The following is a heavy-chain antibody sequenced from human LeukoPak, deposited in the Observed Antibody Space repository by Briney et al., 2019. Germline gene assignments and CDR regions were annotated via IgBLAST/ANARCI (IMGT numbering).Heavy chain of an antibody. D-gene: IGHD1-26*01. Sequence: GGSLRLSCAASGFTFSSAWMTWVRQTPGKGLEWVGRIKQISNGGTTDYAAPVKDRFTISRDDSINTLYLQMNSLKTEDTAVYYCATGFSATSHDGYWGQGTLVTVSS. CDR3: ATGFSATSHDGY. J-gene: IGHJ4*02. CDR2: IKQISNGGTT. CDR1: GFTFSSAW. V-gene: IGHV3-15*01.